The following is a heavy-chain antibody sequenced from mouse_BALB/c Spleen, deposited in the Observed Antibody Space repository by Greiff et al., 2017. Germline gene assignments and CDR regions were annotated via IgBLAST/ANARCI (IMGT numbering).Heavy chain of an antibody. CDR2: IYPGDGET. Sequence: VQLQPSGAELVRPGFSVKISCKASGYAFSSHRENWVKQRPGQGFEWVGQIYPGDGETNYKGKFKGKATLTADKSSSTAYMQLSSLTSEDSAVYFCARGGGNYVPDYGGQGTSVTVSS. J-gene: IGHJ4*01. CDR3: ARGGGNYVPDY. CDR1: GYAFSSHR. D-gene: IGHD2-1*01. V-gene: IGHV1-80*01.